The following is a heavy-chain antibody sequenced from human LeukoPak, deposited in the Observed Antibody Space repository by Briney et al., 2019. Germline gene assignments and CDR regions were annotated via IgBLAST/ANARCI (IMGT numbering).Heavy chain of an antibody. V-gene: IGHV3-15*01. CDR3: TWGGARYYFDY. J-gene: IGHJ4*02. D-gene: IGHD1-26*01. CDR1: GFAFNHAW. CDR2: IKSKTNGGTT. Sequence: KPGGSLRLSCAASGFAFNHAWMSWVRQAPGKGLEWLGRIKSKTNGGTTDYAAPVKGRFTISRDDSKNTLYLQIDSLKTEDTAVYYCTWGGARYYFDYWGQGTLVTVSS.